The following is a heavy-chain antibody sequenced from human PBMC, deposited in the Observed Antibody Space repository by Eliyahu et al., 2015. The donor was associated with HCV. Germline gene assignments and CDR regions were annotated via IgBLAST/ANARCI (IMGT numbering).Heavy chain of an antibody. CDR2: IWHDGSNK. CDR3: AKDSSGYDPYHLDY. Sequence: QVQLVESGGGVVQPGRSLRLSCAASGFXFRSYGMHWVRQAPVKGLEWVALIWHDGSNKYYADSVKGRFTISRDNSKNTLYLQMNSLRADDTAVYYCAKDSSGYDPYHLDYWGQGTLVTVSS. D-gene: IGHD5-12*01. V-gene: IGHV3-33*06. J-gene: IGHJ4*02. CDR1: GFXFRSYG.